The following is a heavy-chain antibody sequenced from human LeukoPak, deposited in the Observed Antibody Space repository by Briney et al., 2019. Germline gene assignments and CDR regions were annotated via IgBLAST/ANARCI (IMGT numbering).Heavy chain of an antibody. Sequence: GGSLRLSCAASGFTFSSYAMSWVRQAPGKGLEWVSAISGSGGSTYYADSVKGRFTISRDNSKNTLYLQMNSLRAEDTAVHYCAKHLRVRGVFYYYYGMDVWGQGTTVTVSS. CDR1: GFTFSSYA. CDR3: AKHLRVRGVFYYYYGMDV. V-gene: IGHV3-23*01. D-gene: IGHD3-10*01. CDR2: ISGSGGST. J-gene: IGHJ6*02.